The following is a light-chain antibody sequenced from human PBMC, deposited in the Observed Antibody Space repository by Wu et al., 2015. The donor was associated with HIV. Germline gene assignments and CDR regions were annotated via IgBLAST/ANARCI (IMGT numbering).Light chain of an antibody. CDR1: ESISSY. J-gene: IGKJ1*01. CDR3: QQYHSYPRT. V-gene: IGKV1-8*01. Sequence: AIRLTQSPSSLSASTGDRVTITCRANESISSYLGWYQQKPGEAPKLLIYAASTLQSGVPSRFSGSGSGTDFILTISCLQSEDFASYYCQQYHSYPRTFGQGTKVEIK. CDR2: AAS.